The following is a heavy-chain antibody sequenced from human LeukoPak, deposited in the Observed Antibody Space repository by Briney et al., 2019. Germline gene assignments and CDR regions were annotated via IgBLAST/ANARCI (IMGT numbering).Heavy chain of an antibody. Sequence: SQTLSLTCAISGDSVSSNSAAWNWIRQSPSRGLEWLGRTYYRSKWYNDYAVSVKGRITINPDTSKNQFSLQLNSVTPEDTAVYYCAREVGPGLLAAAGQGFDYWGQGTLVTVSS. J-gene: IGHJ4*02. CDR2: TYYRSKWYN. D-gene: IGHD6-13*01. CDR3: AREVGPGLLAAAGQGFDY. V-gene: IGHV6-1*01. CDR1: GDSVSSNSAA.